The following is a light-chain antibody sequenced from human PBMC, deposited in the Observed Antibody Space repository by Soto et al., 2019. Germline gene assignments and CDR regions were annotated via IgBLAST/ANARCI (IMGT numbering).Light chain of an antibody. V-gene: IGKV3-20*01. CDR1: QSVSSTY. CDR2: GAS. Sequence: EIVLTQSPDTLSLSPGERATLSCRASQSVSSTYLAWFQQKPGQTPRLLISGASSRATGIPERFSGSGSGTDFTLTISRLEPEDFAVYYCQQYGSSGTFGQGTKVEIK. CDR3: QQYGSSGT. J-gene: IGKJ1*01.